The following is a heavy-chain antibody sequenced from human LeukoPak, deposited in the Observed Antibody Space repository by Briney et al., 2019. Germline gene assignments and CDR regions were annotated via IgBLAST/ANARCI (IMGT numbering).Heavy chain of an antibody. CDR2: IRSSGNII. CDR3: AKDFVRYNIQFDY. CDR1: GFTFSSYS. J-gene: IGHJ4*02. V-gene: IGHV3-48*01. Sequence: GGSLRLSCAASGFTFSSYSMNWVRQAPGKGLEWVSYIRSSGNIIYYADSVKGRFTISRDNAKNSLYLQMDSLRAEDTALYYCAKDFVRYNIQFDYWGQGALVTVSS. D-gene: IGHD1-14*01.